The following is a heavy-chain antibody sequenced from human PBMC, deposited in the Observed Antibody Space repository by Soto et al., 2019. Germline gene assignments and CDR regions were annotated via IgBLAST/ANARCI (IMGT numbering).Heavy chain of an antibody. J-gene: IGHJ6*02. D-gene: IGHD3-22*01. V-gene: IGHV3-30*04. CDR3: AREMIPMIMGGMSAMDV. Sequence: QVQLVESGGGVVQPERSQRLSCTASKFTFASYVMHWVRQAPGEGLEWVALISFDGTNKYYADSVKGRFTISRDNSKNTMYLQLNSLRPEDKAVYYCAREMIPMIMGGMSAMDVWGQGTTVTVS. CDR2: ISFDGTNK. CDR1: KFTFASYV.